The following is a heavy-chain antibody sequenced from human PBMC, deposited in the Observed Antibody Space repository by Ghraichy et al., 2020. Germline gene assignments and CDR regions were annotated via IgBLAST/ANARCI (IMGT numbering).Heavy chain of an antibody. CDR3: ARGSGMLYHSDY. J-gene: IGHJ4*02. D-gene: IGHD2-8*01. Sequence: SETLSLTCTVSDGSISSYYWNWIRQPPGKGLEWIGYISYSGSTNYNPSLKSRVTISVDTSKNQFSLKLSSVTAADTAVYYCARGSGMLYHSDYWGQGTLVTVSS. V-gene: IGHV4-59*01. CDR2: ISYSGST. CDR1: DGSISSYY.